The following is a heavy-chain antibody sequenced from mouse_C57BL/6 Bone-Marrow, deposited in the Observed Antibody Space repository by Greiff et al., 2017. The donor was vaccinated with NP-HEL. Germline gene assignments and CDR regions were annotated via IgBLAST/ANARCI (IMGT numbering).Heavy chain of an antibody. Sequence: EVQVVESEGGLVQPGSSMKLSCTASGFTFSDYYMAWVRQVPEKGLEWVANINYDGSSTYYLDSLKSRFIISRDNAKNILYLQMSSLKSEDTATYYCARRVAHYYAMDYWGQGTSVTVSS. J-gene: IGHJ4*01. CDR1: GFTFSDYY. CDR2: INYDGSST. V-gene: IGHV5-16*01. CDR3: ARRVAHYYAMDY. D-gene: IGHD1-1*01.